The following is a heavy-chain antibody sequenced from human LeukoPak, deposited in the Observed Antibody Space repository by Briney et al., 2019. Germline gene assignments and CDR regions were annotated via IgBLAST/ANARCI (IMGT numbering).Heavy chain of an antibody. V-gene: IGHV1-18*01. CDR3: ARQTAGDSSGPFDY. CDR2: ISAYNGNT. Sequence: ASVTVSCKASGYAFTTYIISWVRQAPGQGLEWMGWISAYNGNTNYAQKLQGRVTMTTDTSTSTAYMELRSLRSDDTAVYYCARQTAGDSSGPFDYWGQGTLVTVSS. D-gene: IGHD3-22*01. J-gene: IGHJ4*02. CDR1: GYAFTTYI.